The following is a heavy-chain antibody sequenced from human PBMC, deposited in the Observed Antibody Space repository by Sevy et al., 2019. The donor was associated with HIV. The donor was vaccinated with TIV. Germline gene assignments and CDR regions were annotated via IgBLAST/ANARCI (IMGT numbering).Heavy chain of an antibody. CDR3: AREAWAMVKFAFDI. D-gene: IGHD5-18*01. CDR1: GFTFRSYS. J-gene: IGHJ3*02. V-gene: IGHV3-48*01. Sequence: GGSLRLSCAVSGFTFRSYSMNWVRQAPGKGLEWVSYITSGSNTIYYADSVKGRLTITRDNAKNTRNLQMNSLTAEDTDVYYCAREAWAMVKFAFDIWGQGTMVTVSS. CDR2: ITSGSNTI.